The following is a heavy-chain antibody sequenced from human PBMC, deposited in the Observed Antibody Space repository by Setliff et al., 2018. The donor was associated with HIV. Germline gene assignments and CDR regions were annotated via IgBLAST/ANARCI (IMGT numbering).Heavy chain of an antibody. CDR3: ARRGADSYYPRPLDV. Sequence: PSETLSLTCAVYGESFSAYNWTWIRQPPGKGLEWIGEINHSGGTNYNPSLKSRVTISVDTSKNQFSLRLRSVTAADTAVYYCARRGADSYYPRPLDVWGKGTTVTVSS. D-gene: IGHD3-10*01. CDR1: GESFSAYN. CDR2: INHSGGT. V-gene: IGHV4-34*01. J-gene: IGHJ6*04.